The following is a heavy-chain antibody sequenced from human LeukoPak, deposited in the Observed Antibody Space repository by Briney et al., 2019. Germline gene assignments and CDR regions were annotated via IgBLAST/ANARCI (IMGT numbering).Heavy chain of an antibody. V-gene: IGHV3-23*01. Sequence: EGSLRLSCAASGFTFSKFALSWVRQAPGKGLEWVSTINDRGTGTYYADSVKGRFTISRDNSKNTLSLQMNSLRAEDTAVYYCAKGLKTTVGPYMGYHYYMDVWGRGTTVTVSS. CDR1: GFTFSKFA. CDR3: AKGLKTTVGPYMGYHYYMDV. J-gene: IGHJ6*03. CDR2: INDRGTGT. D-gene: IGHD1-1*01.